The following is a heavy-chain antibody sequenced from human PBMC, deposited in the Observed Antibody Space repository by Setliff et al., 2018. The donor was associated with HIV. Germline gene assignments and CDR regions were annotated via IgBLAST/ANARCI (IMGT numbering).Heavy chain of an antibody. Sequence: PGESLKISCRGFGYNFNNYWIDWVRQMPGKGLEWMGTIYPSDSDTKYNPSFQGHVSISADRSIGTTYLQWSSLRASDTAMYYCARRPSSYNWFDPWGQGTLVTVSS. J-gene: IGHJ5*02. CDR3: ARRPSSYNWFDP. CDR2: IYPSDSDT. V-gene: IGHV5-51*01. CDR1: GYNFNNYW. D-gene: IGHD6-6*01.